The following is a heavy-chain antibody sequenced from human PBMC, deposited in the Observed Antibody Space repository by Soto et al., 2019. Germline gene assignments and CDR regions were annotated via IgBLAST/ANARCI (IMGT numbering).Heavy chain of an antibody. CDR2: IFHSGTT. V-gene: IGHV4-4*02. CDR3: AIARDRYGTDV. CDR1: GGSISSSYW. J-gene: IGHJ6*02. Sequence: SETLSLTCAVSGGSISSSYWWSWVRQPPGKGLDWIGEIFHSGTTNYNLSLKSRVTISVDRSKNQFSLKLNSVTAADTAIYYCAIARDRYGTDVWSQGTTVTVSS.